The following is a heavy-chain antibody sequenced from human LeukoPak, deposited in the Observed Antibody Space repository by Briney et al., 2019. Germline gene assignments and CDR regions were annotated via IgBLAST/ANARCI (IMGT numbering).Heavy chain of an antibody. Sequence: SCKASGYTFTGYYMHWVRQAPGQGLEWVAVISYDGSNKYYADSVKGRFTISRDNSKNTLYLQMNSLRAEDTAVYYCARAIPTYYYDSSGYPGGTPFDYWGQGTLVTVSS. J-gene: IGHJ4*02. CDR1: GYTFTGYY. CDR3: ARAIPTYYYDSSGYPGGTPFDY. CDR2: ISYDGSNK. V-gene: IGHV3-30*16. D-gene: IGHD3-22*01.